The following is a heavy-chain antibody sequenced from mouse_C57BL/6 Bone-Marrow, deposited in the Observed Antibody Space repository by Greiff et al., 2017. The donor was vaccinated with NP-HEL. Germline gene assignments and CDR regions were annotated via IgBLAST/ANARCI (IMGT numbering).Heavy chain of an antibody. V-gene: IGHV5-16*01. D-gene: IGHD1-1*01. CDR3: ARYGSSYGYFDV. Sequence: EVMLVESEGGLVQPGSSMKLSCTASGFTFSDYYMAWVRQVPEKGLEWVANINYDGSSTYYLDSLKSRFIISRDNAKNILYLQMSSLKSEDTATYYCARYGSSYGYFDVWGTGTTVTVSS. J-gene: IGHJ1*03. CDR1: GFTFSDYY. CDR2: INYDGSST.